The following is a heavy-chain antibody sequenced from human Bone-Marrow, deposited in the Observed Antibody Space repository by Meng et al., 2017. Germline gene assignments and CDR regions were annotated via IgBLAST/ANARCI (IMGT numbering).Heavy chain of an antibody. D-gene: IGHD6-13*01. Sequence: ASVKVSCKASGYTFTSYDINWVRQATGQGLEWMGWMNPNSGNTGYAQKFQGRVTITRNTSISTAYMELSSLRSDDTAVYYCARKIAAATDLDYWGQGTLVTVSS. V-gene: IGHV1-8*01. CDR2: MNPNSGNT. CDR3: ARKIAAATDLDY. CDR1: GYTFTSYD. J-gene: IGHJ4*02.